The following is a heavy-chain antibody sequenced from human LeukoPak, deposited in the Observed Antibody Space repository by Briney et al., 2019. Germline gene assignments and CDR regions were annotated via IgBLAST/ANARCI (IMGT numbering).Heavy chain of an antibody. Sequence: ASVKVSCRASGFTLTSSAVQWVRQARGQRLEWIGWVVVGSGNTNYAQKFQERVMFTRDMSTSTAYMELSSLRFEDTAVYYCARVYLVELRLLKREDAFDIWGQGTMVTVSS. J-gene: IGHJ3*02. D-gene: IGHD1-7*01. V-gene: IGHV1-58*01. CDR3: ARVYLVELRLLKREDAFDI. CDR2: VVVGSGNT. CDR1: GFTLTSSA.